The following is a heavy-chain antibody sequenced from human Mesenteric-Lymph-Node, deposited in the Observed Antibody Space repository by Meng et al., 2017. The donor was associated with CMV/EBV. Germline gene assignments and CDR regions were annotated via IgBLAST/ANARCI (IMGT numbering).Heavy chain of an antibody. CDR3: ARDSTPGLYYYGMDV. V-gene: IGHV3-21*01. CDR2: ISSSSTYI. CDR1: GFSFSSYG. Sequence: GGSLRLSCAASGFSFSSYGMSWVRQAPGKGLEWVSSISSSSTYIYYADSVKGRFTVSRDNAKNSLYLQMNSLRAEDTAVYYCARDSTPGLYYYGMDVWGQGTTVTVSS. D-gene: IGHD1-14*01. J-gene: IGHJ6*02.